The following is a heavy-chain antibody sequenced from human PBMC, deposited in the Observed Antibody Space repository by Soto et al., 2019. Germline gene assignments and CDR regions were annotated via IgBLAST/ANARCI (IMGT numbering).Heavy chain of an antibody. D-gene: IGHD6-19*01. CDR1: GFTFSSYA. Sequence: QVPLVESGGGVVQPGRSLRLSCAASGFTFSSYAMHWVRQAPGKGRGWVAVISYDGSNKYYADSVKRRFTISKDNSKHTLYLQMNSLRADDTAVYYCARDLLGSGWYDDYWGQGTLVTVSS. V-gene: IGHV3-30-3*01. J-gene: IGHJ4*02. CDR2: ISYDGSNK. CDR3: ARDLLGSGWYDDY.